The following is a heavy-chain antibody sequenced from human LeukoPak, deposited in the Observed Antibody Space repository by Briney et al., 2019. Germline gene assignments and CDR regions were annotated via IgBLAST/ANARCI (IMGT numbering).Heavy chain of an antibody. CDR1: GFTFSSCW. CDR2: INTDGSST. V-gene: IGHV3-74*01. J-gene: IGHJ5*02. Sequence: GGSLRLSCAASGFTFSSCWMHWVRQAPGKGLVWVSRINTDGSSTSYADSVKGRFTISRDNAKNTLYLQMNSLRAEDTAVYYCARDQCTSTSCYGYNWFDPWGQGTLVTVSS. CDR3: ARDQCTSTSCYGYNWFDP. D-gene: IGHD2-2*01.